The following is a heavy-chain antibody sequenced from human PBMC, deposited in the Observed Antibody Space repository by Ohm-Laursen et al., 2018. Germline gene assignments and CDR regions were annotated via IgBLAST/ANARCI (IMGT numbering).Heavy chain of an antibody. CDR3: SRDHTGSGAF. J-gene: IGHJ4*02. CDR2: ISPDGSEK. V-gene: IGHV3-7*01. Sequence: SLRLSCAASGFTFSTYWMTWVRQTPEKGLEWVATISPDGSEKFYVDSVEGRFTISRDNAETSLYLQMNSLRAEDTAVYFCSRDHTGSGAFWGRGTLVTVSS. D-gene: IGHD1-1*01. CDR1: GFTFSTYW.